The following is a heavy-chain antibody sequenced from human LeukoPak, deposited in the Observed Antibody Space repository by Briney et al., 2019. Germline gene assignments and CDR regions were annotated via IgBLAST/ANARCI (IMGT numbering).Heavy chain of an antibody. J-gene: IGHJ4*02. CDR3: ARASTPLYGDYLY. Sequence: QPGGSLRLSCAASRFTFSSYSMNWVRQAPGKGLEWVSYISSTSSTIYYADSVKGRFTISRDNAKNSLYLQMNSLRVEDTAVYYCARASTPLYGDYLYWGQGTLVTVSS. D-gene: IGHD4-17*01. CDR1: RFTFSSYS. V-gene: IGHV3-48*01. CDR2: ISSTSSTI.